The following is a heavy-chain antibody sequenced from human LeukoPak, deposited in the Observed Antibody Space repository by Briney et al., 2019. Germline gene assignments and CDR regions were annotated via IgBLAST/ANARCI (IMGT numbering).Heavy chain of an antibody. D-gene: IGHD5-12*01. J-gene: IGHJ4*02. CDR2: IYPGESIYASENT. V-gene: IGHV4-4*07. CDR1: GDSISNYH. Sequence: SETLSLTCTVSGDSISNYHWSWIRQPAGKGLEWIGRIYPGESIYASENTNYNPSLKSRVSMSGDTSKNQFSLKLSSVTAADTAVYYCAREHIVATYLIDYWGQGTLVTVSS. CDR3: AREHIVATYLIDY.